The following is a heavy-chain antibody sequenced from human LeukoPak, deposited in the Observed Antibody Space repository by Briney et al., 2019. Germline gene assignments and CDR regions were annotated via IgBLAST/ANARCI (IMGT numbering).Heavy chain of an antibody. CDR3: ARVLGSGDPRIGYFDY. CDR1: GGSISSSNW. Sequence: SETLSLTCAVSGGSISSSNWWSWVRQPPGKGLKWIGEIYHSGSTNYNPSLKSRVTISVDKSKNQFSLKLSSVTAADTAVYYCARVLGSGDPRIGYFDYWGQGTLVTVSS. D-gene: IGHD4-17*01. V-gene: IGHV4-4*02. CDR2: IYHSGST. J-gene: IGHJ4*02.